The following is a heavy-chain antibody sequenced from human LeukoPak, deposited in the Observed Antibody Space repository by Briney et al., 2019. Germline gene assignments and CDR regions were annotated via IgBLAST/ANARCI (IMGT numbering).Heavy chain of an antibody. CDR3: ARTSGSYYFDY. CDR2: INHSGST. Sequence: SETLSLTCAVYGGSFSGYYWSWIRQPPGKGLEWIGEINHSGSTNYNPSLKSRVTISVDTSKNQFSLKLSSVTAADTAVYYCARTSGSYYFDYWGQGTLVTVSS. CDR1: GGSFSGYY. V-gene: IGHV4-34*01. J-gene: IGHJ4*02. D-gene: IGHD1-26*01.